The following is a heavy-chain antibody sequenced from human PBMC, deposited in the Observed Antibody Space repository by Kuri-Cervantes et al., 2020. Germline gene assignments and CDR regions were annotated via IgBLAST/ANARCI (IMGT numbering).Heavy chain of an antibody. D-gene: IGHD3-22*01. CDR1: GGSISSSNW. J-gene: IGHJ4*02. CDR3: AATLDYYDSSGYYFR. V-gene: IGHV4-4*02. Sequence: SETLSLTCAVSGGSISSSNWWSWVRQPPGKGLEWIGEIYHSGSTNYNPSLKSRVTISVDTSKNQFSLKLSSVTAADTAVYYCAATLDYYDSSGYYFRWGQGTLVTVSS. CDR2: IYHSGST.